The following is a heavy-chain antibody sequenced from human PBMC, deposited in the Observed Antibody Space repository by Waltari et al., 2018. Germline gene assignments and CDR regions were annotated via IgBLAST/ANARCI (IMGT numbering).Heavy chain of an antibody. CDR3: ATVRDYGGGDWFDP. V-gene: IGHV1-24*01. J-gene: IGHJ5*02. CDR1: GYTLTELS. CDR2: FYAEDGET. D-gene: IGHD4-17*01. Sequence: QVQLVQSGAEVKKPGASVKVSCKVSGYTLTELSMHWVRQAPGKGLEWMGGFYAEDGETIYEQKFQGRVTMTEDTSTDTAYMELSSLRSEDTAVYYCATVRDYGGGDWFDPWGQGTLVTVSS.